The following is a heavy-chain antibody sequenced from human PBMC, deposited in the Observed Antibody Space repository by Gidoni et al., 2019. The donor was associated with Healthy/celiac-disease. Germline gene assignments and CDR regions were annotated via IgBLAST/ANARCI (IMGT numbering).Heavy chain of an antibody. Sequence: EVQLVESGGGLVQPGGSLKLSCAASGFHFSRYWMRWVRQAPGKGLEWVANIKQDGSEKFYVDSVKGRFSMSRDNAKNSLYLQMNSLRAEDTAVYYCARGDYFDSSGYFSDAFDVWGQGTMVTVSS. J-gene: IGHJ3*01. CDR1: GFHFSRYW. CDR3: ARGDYFDSSGYFSDAFDV. V-gene: IGHV3-7*01. D-gene: IGHD3-22*01. CDR2: IKQDGSEK.